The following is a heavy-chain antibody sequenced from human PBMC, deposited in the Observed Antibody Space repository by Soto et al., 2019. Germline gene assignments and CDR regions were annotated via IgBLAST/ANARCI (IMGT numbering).Heavy chain of an antibody. CDR3: AREGPPKWGLGFHS. V-gene: IGHV4-38-2*02. Sequence: NPSETLSLTCGVSHYSIRTGYYWAWIRQSPTKGLEWICSISHSGGSYYNPSLESRATISLDTSKNQFFLTMTSVTAADTAIYYCAREGPPKWGLGFHSWAQGLLVTVSS. CDR2: ISHSGGS. CDR1: HYSIRTGYY. D-gene: IGHD7-27*01. J-gene: IGHJ4*02.